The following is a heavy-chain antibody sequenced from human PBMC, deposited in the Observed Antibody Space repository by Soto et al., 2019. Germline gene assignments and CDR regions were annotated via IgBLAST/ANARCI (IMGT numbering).Heavy chain of an antibody. Sequence: PSETLSLTCTVSGGSISSHYWTWFRQPPGKGLEWIGYFSSSGSTNYNPSLKSRVTISVDTSKNQFSLKLSSVTAADTAVYYCARDYGGKNQFDHWGQGTLVTVS. CDR3: ARDYGGKNQFDH. V-gene: IGHV4-59*11. J-gene: IGHJ4*02. CDR1: GGSISSHY. CDR2: FSSSGST. D-gene: IGHD4-17*01.